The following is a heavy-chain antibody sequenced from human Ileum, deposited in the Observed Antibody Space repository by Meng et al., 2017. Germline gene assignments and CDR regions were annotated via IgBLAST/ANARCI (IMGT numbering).Heavy chain of an antibody. CDR2: ISYNGNYI. V-gene: IGHV3-30*04. CDR1: EFTFSIYA. Sequence: GESLKISCEASEFTFSIYAMHWVRQAPGKGLEWVAIISYNGNYIAYADSVRGRFTISRDNSKNTLCLQMNSLRAEDTAVYYCTRRDYEVSPTVRWDAFDVWGQGTMVTVSS. CDR3: TRRDYEVSPTVRWDAFDV. J-gene: IGHJ3*01. D-gene: IGHD3-16*01.